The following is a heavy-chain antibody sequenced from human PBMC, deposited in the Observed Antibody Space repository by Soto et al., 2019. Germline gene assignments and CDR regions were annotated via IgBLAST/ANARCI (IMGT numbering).Heavy chain of an antibody. V-gene: IGHV3-48*02. CDR3: ARASSGGENWFDP. D-gene: IGHD6-19*01. Sequence: EVQLVESGGGLVQPGGSLRLSCAASGFTFNSYSMNWVRQAPGKGLEWGSYISSSSTTKYYTDSVKGRFAISRDNAKNSLYLQRNSLREDDTAVYDCARASSGGENWFDPWGRGTLVTVSS. CDR2: ISSSSTTK. J-gene: IGHJ5*02. CDR1: GFTFNSYS.